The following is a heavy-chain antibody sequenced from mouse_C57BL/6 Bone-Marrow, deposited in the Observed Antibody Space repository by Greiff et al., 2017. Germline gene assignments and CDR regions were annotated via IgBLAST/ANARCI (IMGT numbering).Heavy chain of an antibody. CDR1: GYTFTSYT. Sequence: QVQLQQSGAELARPGASVKMSCKASGYTFTSYTMHWVKQRPGQGLEWIGYINPSSGYTKYNQKFKDKATLTADKSSSTAYMQLSSLTSEDSAVYYCARGDISNYDAMDYWGQGTSVTVSS. CDR3: ARGDISNYDAMDY. J-gene: IGHJ4*01. CDR2: INPSSGYT. D-gene: IGHD2-5*01. V-gene: IGHV1-4*01.